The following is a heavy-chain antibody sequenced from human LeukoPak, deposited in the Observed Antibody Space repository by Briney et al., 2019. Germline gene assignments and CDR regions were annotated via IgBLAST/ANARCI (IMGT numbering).Heavy chain of an antibody. Sequence: PGRSLRLSCAASGFTFSSYGMQWVRQAPGKGLEWVAVISHDGTVSHYADSVKGRFTISRDNSKNTLDLQVSSLSIEDTAVYFCAKDGSIGAAEYYFDSWGQGTLVAVSS. D-gene: IGHD2-15*01. J-gene: IGHJ4*02. V-gene: IGHV3-30*18. CDR3: AKDGSIGAAEYYFDS. CDR2: ISHDGTVS. CDR1: GFTFSSYG.